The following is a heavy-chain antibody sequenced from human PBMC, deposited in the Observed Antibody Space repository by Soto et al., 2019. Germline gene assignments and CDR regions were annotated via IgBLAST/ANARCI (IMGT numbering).Heavy chain of an antibody. D-gene: IGHD6-13*01. J-gene: IGHJ4*02. V-gene: IGHV1-18*01. Sequence: PSVKVSCKASGYTFTSYGISWVRQAPGQGLEWMGWISAYNGNTNYAQKLQGRVTMTTDTSTSTAYMELRSLRSDDTAVYYCARTSIVAAGTNYNYWGQGTLVTVSS. CDR3: ARTSIVAAGTNYNY. CDR1: GYTFTSYG. CDR2: ISAYNGNT.